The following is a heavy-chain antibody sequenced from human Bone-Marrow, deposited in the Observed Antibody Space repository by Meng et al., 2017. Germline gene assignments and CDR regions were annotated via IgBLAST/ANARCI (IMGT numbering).Heavy chain of an antibody. V-gene: IGHV4-4*02. CDR2: FHHSGTT. CDR3: AASPGWWRIDS. J-gene: IGHJ4*02. Sequence: QVPLQASGPGLVKPSGTLSLTCGVSGASVSSGYWWTWVRQPPGKGLEWIGEFHHSGTTNYNPSLRSRVTISVDTSKNQFSLRLTSVTAADTAVYYCAASPGWWRIDSWGQGTLVTVSS. CDR1: GASVSSGYW. D-gene: IGHD6-19*01.